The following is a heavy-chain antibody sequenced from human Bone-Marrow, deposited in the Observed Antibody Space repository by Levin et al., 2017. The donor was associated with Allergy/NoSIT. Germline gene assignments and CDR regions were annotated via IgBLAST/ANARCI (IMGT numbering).Heavy chain of an antibody. J-gene: IGHJ3*02. Sequence: GESLKISCTVSGFTFSIYSINWVRQAPGKGLEWVSSISSSGSDMYYVDSLKGRFTISRDNAKNSLTLQMNSLRAEDTAVYYCARGIIGDVRVAHKEAFDIWGQGTMVSVSS. V-gene: IGHV3-21*01. D-gene: IGHD2-8*02. CDR1: GFTFSIYS. CDR2: ISSSGSDM. CDR3: ARGIIGDVRVAHKEAFDI.